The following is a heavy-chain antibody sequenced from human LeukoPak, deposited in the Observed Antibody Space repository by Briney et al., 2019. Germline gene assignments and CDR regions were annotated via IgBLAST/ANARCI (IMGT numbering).Heavy chain of an antibody. CDR1: GGSFSGYY. J-gene: IGHJ6*02. D-gene: IGHD1-1*01. V-gene: IGHV4-34*01. CDR2: INHSGST. CDR3: ARALSGQLDYYYGMDV. Sequence: SGTLSLTCAVYGGSFSGYYWSWIRQPPGKGLEWIGEINHSGSTNYNPSLKSRVTISVDTSKNQFSLKLSSVTAADTAVYYCARALSGQLDYYYGMDVWGQGTTVTVSS.